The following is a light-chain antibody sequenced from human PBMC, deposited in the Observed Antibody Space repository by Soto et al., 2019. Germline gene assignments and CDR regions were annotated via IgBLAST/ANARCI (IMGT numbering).Light chain of an antibody. CDR3: SSDTSSSTLV. Sequence: QSALTQPASVSGSPGQSITISCTGTSSDVGGYNYVSWYQQHPGKAPKLMIYEVINRPSGVSNRFSGSKSGNTASLTISGLQAEDEADYYCSSDTSSSTLVFGTGTKVTVL. CDR1: SSDVGGYNY. CDR2: EVI. J-gene: IGLJ1*01. V-gene: IGLV2-14*01.